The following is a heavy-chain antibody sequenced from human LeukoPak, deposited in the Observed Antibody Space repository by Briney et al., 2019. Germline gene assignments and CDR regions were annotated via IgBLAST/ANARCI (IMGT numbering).Heavy chain of an antibody. J-gene: IGHJ4*02. CDR3: ARGQRNLIQFDY. V-gene: IGHV1-8*01. CDR2: MNPNSGNT. CDR1: GYTFTSYD. D-gene: IGHD1-14*01. Sequence: ASVKVSCKASGYTFTSYDINWVRQATGQGLEWMGWMNPNSGNTGYAQKFQGRVTMTRNTSISTAYMELSSLRSEDTAVYYCARGQRNLIQFDYWGQGTLVTVSS.